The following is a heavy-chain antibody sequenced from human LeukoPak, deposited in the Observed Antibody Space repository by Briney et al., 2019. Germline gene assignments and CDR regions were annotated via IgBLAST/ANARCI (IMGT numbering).Heavy chain of an antibody. CDR2: ITSNGNSA. CDR1: GFTFSIYA. Sequence: GGSLRLSCAASGFTFSIYAMHWARQAPGRGLEYVAAITSNGNSAYYVNSVKGRFTISRDNSKNTLYLQMNSLRAEDTAVYYCAKDRYSSAWPIDYWGQGTLVTVSS. CDR3: AKDRYSSAWPIDY. J-gene: IGHJ4*02. V-gene: IGHV3-64*01. D-gene: IGHD6-19*01.